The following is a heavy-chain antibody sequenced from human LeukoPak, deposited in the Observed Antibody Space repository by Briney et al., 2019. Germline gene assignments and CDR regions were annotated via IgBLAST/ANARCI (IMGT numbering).Heavy chain of an antibody. CDR3: ARAQYYDILTGYHHGLGY. CDR2: INPNGGGT. J-gene: IGHJ4*02. CDR1: GDTFTGYY. V-gene: IGHV1-2*02. D-gene: IGHD3-9*01. Sequence: GASVKVSCKASGDTFTGYYMHWVRQAPGQGLEWIGWINPNGGGTNYAQKFQGRVTMTRDTSISTAYMELSRLRSDDTAVYYCARAQYYDILTGYHHGLGYWGQGTLVTVSS.